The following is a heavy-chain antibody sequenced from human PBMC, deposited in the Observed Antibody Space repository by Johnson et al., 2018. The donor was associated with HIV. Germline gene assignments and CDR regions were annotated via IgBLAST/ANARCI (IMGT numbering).Heavy chain of an antibody. V-gene: IGHV3-30*04. CDR2: ISYDGSNQ. J-gene: IGHJ3*02. CDR1: GFTFSSYA. Sequence: VQLVESGGGVVQPGRSLRLSCAASGFTFSSYAMHWVRQAPGKGLEWVAVISYDGSNQYYADSVKGRFTISRDNSKNTLYLQMNSLRAEDTAVYYCARAGVVFSTASHDAFDIWGQGTMVTVSS. D-gene: IGHD2-21*01. CDR3: ARAGVVFSTASHDAFDI.